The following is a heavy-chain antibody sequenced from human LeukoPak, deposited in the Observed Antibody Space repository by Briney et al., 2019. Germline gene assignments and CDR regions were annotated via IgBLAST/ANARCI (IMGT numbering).Heavy chain of an antibody. D-gene: IGHD3-22*01. V-gene: IGHV4-4*07. J-gene: IGHJ3*02. CDR3: ARFHSFYHDTTATNSFDI. CDR1: DDSLHNHI. Sequence: PSETLSLTCTVSDDSLHNHIWNWIRQPAGKGLEWIGRVYTSGTTDYNPSLRSRVTMSFDTSKSQFSLKLTSVTAADTAVYYCARFHSFYHDTTATNSFDIWGQGTMVTVSS. CDR2: VYTSGTT.